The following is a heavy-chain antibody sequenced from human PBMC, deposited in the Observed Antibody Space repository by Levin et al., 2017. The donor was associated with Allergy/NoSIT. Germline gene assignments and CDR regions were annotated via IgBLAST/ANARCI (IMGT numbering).Heavy chain of an antibody. J-gene: IGHJ4*02. V-gene: IGHV3-15*01. CDR1: GFTFNDAW. Sequence: GGSLRLSCTASGFTFNDAWMSWVRQAPGKGLEWLGRIKNKGDGGTTDFAAPVKGRFTISRDESKRKLYLQMNSLKTEDTAVYYCTTDPRHWGQGTLVTVSS. CDR3: TTDPRH. CDR2: IKNKGDGGTT.